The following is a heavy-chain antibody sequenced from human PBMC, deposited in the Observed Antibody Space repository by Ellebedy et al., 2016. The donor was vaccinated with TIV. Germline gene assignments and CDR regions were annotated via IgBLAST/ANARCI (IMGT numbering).Heavy chain of an antibody. J-gene: IGHJ4*02. Sequence: SGPTLVXPTQTLTLTCTFSGFSLSTRGVGVGWIRQPPGKALKCLALIYWDDDKRYIPSLKSRLTITKGISKNQVVLTMTNMDPVDTATYYCAHLTLRDGLHFFDYWGQGTLITVSS. CDR1: GFSLSTRGVG. CDR3: AHLTLRDGLHFFDY. V-gene: IGHV2-5*02. CDR2: IYWDDDK. D-gene: IGHD5-24*01.